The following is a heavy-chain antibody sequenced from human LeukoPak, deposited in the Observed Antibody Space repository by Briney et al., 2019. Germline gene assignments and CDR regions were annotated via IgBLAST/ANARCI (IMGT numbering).Heavy chain of an antibody. D-gene: IGHD3-22*01. CDR1: GFTFSSYA. CDR3: AKDTPTYYYDSSGGGVDY. CDR2: ISGSGGST. V-gene: IGHV3-23*01. J-gene: IGHJ4*02. Sequence: PGGSLRLSCAASGFTFSSYAMSWVRQAPGKGLEWVSAISGSGGSTYYADSVKGRFTISRDNSKNTLYLQMNSLRAEDTVVYYCAKDTPTYYYDSSGGGVDYWGQGTLVTVSS.